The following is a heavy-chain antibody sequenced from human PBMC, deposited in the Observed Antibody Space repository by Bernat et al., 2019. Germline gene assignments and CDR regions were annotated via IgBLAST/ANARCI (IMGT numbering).Heavy chain of an antibody. D-gene: IGHD3-22*01. CDR3: ARELHPGSSGYYHFDY. CDR1: GGTFSSYA. V-gene: IGHV1-69*12. Sequence: QVQLVQSGAEVKNPWSSGKVSCKASGGTFSSYAISWVRQAPGQGPEWMGGIIPICGTANYAQKFQGRVTITADESTSSAYMELRRLSSEDTAVYYCARELHPGSSGYYHFDYWGQGTLVTVSS. CDR2: IIPICGTA. J-gene: IGHJ4*02.